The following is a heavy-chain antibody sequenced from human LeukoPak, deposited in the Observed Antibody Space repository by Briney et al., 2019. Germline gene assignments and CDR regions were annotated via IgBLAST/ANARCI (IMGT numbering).Heavy chain of an antibody. Sequence: GGSLRLSCAASGLTFSSHWMHWVRQAPGKGLVWVSRITNDGSSTTYADSVKGRFTISRDNSKNTLDLQMTGLRAEDTAVYYCARELNDYGDYPDYWGQGTLVTVSS. D-gene: IGHD4-17*01. CDR1: GLTFSSHW. V-gene: IGHV3-74*01. J-gene: IGHJ4*02. CDR2: ITNDGSST. CDR3: ARELNDYGDYPDY.